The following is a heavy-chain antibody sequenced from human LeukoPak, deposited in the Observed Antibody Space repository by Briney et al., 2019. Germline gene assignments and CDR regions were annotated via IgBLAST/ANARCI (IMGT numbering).Heavy chain of an antibody. Sequence: SETLSLTCTVSGGSISSYYWAWIRQPPGKALEWIGDIYYSGSTNYNPSLKSRVTMSVETSKNQFSLKVSSVTAADTAVYYCARDTGSGSHFDYWGQGTLVTVSS. D-gene: IGHD3-22*01. CDR3: ARDTGSGSHFDY. V-gene: IGHV4-59*01. CDR1: GGSISSYY. CDR2: IYYSGST. J-gene: IGHJ4*02.